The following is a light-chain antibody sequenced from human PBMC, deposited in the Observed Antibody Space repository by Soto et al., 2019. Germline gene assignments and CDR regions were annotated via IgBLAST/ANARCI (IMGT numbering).Light chain of an antibody. CDR2: DIN. J-gene: IGLJ1*01. Sequence: QSVLTQPASVSGSPGQSITISCTGTSSDVGGYNYVSWYQQYPGKAPKLMIYDINNRPSGVSSRLSGSKSGNTASLTISGLQAEGEGDYYCGSLRDHNAAGLGTG. CDR3: GSLRDHNAAG. CDR1: SSDVGGYNY. V-gene: IGLV2-14*03.